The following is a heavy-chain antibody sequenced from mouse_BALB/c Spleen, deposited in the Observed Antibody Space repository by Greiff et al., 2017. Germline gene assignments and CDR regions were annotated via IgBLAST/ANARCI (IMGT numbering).Heavy chain of an antibody. V-gene: IGHV3-6*02. CDR1: GYSITSGYY. CDR2: ISYDGSN. CDR3: AREGLQLRLDY. J-gene: IGHJ4*01. D-gene: IGHD1-1*01. Sequence: EVKLMESGPGLVKPSQSLSLTCSVTGYSITSGYYWNWIRQFPGNKLEWMGYISYDGSNNYNPSLKNRISITRDTSKNQFFLKLNSVTTEDTATYYCAREGLQLRLDYWGQGTSVTVSS.